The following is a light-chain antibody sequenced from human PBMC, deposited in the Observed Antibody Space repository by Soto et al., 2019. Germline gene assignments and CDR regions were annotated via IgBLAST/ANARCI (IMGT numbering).Light chain of an antibody. J-gene: IGKJ5*01. CDR2: GAS. CDR3: KQYYKWLY. V-gene: IGKV3-15*01. Sequence: EIVMTQSPASLSLTPGERVTLSCMASQSVSIKLAWYQQKPGQAPRLLISGASTRATGIPARFSGSGSGTEFALTISSLQSEDFAVYYCKQYYKWLYFGQGTRLEIK. CDR1: QSVSIK.